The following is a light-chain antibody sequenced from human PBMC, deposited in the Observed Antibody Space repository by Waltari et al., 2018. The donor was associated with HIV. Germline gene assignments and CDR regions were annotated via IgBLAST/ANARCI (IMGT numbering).Light chain of an antibody. V-gene: IGLV2-11*01. CDR1: TSSLRGTNF. Sequence: SALTQPRSVSGSPGQSVSISCTGATSSLRGTNFVSWYQQPAGRTPRVVILDVDKRPSDVPGRFSASKSGDTASLTISGLQPDDEALYFCSAFVASSSWVFGGGT. CDR2: DVD. CDR3: SAFVASSSWV. J-gene: IGLJ3*02.